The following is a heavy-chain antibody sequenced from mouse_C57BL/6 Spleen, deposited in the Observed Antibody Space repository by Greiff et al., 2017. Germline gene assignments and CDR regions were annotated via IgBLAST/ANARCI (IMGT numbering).Heavy chain of an antibody. V-gene: IGHV1-55*01. J-gene: IGHJ2*01. CDR2: IYPGSGST. CDR1: GYTFTSYW. CDR3: ARSPRYGYDTLYYFDY. Sequence: QVQLQQSGAELVKPGASVKMSCKASGYTFTSYWITWVKQRPGQGLEWIGDIYPGSGSTNYNEKFKSKATLTVDTSSSTAYMQLSSLTSEDSAVYYCARSPRYGYDTLYYFDYWGQGTTLTVSS. D-gene: IGHD2-2*01.